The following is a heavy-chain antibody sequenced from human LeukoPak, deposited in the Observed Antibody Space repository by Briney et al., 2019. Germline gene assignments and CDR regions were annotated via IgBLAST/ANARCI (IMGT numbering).Heavy chain of an antibody. V-gene: IGHV1-69*01. D-gene: IGHD2-2*02. J-gene: IGHJ5*02. CDR3: ARGDIVVVPAAIPLYNWFDP. CDR1: GGTFISYA. Sequence: SVKVSCKASGGTFISYAISWVRQAPGQGLEWMGGIIPIFGTANYAQKFQGRVTITADESTSTAYMELSSLRSEDTAVYYCARGDIVVVPAAIPLYNWFDPWGQGTLVTVSS. CDR2: IIPIFGTA.